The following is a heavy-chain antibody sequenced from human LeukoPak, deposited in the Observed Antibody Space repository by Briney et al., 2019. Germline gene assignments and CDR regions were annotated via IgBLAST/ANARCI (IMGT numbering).Heavy chain of an antibody. V-gene: IGHV3-74*01. D-gene: IGHD1-26*01. CDR3: ARAVSGSYAPFDY. CDR2: INSDGSST. J-gene: IGHJ4*02. Sequence: PGGSLRLSCAASGFTFSSYWMHWVRQAPGKGLVWVSRINSDGSSTSYADSVKGRFTISRDNAKNTLYLQMNSLRAEDTAVYYCARAVSGSYAPFDYWGQGTLVTVSS. CDR1: GFTFSSYW.